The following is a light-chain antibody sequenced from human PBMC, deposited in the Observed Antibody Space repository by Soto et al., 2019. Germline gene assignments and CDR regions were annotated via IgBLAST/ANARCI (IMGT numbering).Light chain of an antibody. Sequence: QSALTQPASVSGSPGQSITISCTGTSSDVGGYKYVSWYQQRPGKAPKLMIYDVSNRPSGVSNRFSGSKSGNTASLTISGLQAEDEADYYCSSYTGSSTWVFGGGTKVTVL. CDR1: SSDVGGYKY. CDR3: SSYTGSSTWV. V-gene: IGLV2-14*03. CDR2: DVS. J-gene: IGLJ3*02.